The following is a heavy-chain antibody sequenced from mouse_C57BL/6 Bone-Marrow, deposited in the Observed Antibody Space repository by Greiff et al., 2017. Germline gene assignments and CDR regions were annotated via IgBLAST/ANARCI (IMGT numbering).Heavy chain of an antibody. CDR2: INYDGSST. CDR1: GFTFSDYY. D-gene: IGHD2-5*01. J-gene: IGHJ4*01. V-gene: IGHV5-16*01. CDR3: ARDLRGLYSNYDAMDY. Sequence: EVKLVESEGGLVQPGSSMKLSCTASGFTFSDYYMAWVRQVPEKGLEWVANINYDGSSTYYLDSLKSRFIISRDNAKNILYLQMSSLKSEDTATYYCARDLRGLYSNYDAMDYWGQGTSVTVSS.